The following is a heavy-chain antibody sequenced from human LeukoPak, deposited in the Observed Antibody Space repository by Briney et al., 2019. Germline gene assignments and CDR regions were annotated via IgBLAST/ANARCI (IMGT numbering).Heavy chain of an antibody. Sequence: GGSPTLSCAASGFTLSKHWMTWVRQAPGKGLECVAIIKQDGSEKYYVNSVKGRFTISRDNAKNSLYLQMNSLRVEDTAVYYCGREWAVDFWGQGTLVTVSS. CDR2: IKQDGSEK. V-gene: IGHV3-7*01. CDR1: GFTLSKHW. J-gene: IGHJ4*02. CDR3: GREWAVDF.